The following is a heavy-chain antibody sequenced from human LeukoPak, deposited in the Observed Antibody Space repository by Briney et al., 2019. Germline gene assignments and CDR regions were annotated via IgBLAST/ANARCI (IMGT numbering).Heavy chain of an antibody. CDR1: GFTFSSYS. D-gene: IGHD2-15*01. CDR2: IYSGGST. J-gene: IGHJ6*02. V-gene: IGHV3-53*01. CDR3: AREVGDDYYGMDV. Sequence: GGSLRLSCAASGFTFSSYSMNWVRQAPGKGLEWVSVIYSGGSTYYADSVKGRFTISRDNSKNTLYLQMNSLRAEDTAVYYCAREVGDDYYGMDVWGQGTTVTVSS.